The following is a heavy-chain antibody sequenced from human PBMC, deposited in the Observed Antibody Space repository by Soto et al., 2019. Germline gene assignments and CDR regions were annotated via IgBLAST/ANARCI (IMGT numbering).Heavy chain of an antibody. CDR3: ACAQKYQLQDYYGMDV. Sequence: ASVKVSCKASGYTFTGYYMHWVRQAPGQGLEWMGWINPNSGGTNYAQKFQGRVTMTRDTSISTAYIELSRLRSDDTAVYYCACAQKYQLQDYYGMDVWGQGTTVTVSS. D-gene: IGHD2-2*01. V-gene: IGHV1-2*02. CDR2: INPNSGGT. J-gene: IGHJ6*02. CDR1: GYTFTGYY.